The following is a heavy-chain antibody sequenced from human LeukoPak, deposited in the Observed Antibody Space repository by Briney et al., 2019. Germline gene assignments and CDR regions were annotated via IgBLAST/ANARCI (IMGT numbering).Heavy chain of an antibody. CDR1: GFTFSSYG. Sequence: GGSLRLSCAASGFTFSSYGMHWVRQAPGKGLEWVAVIWYDGSNKYYGDSVKGRSTISRDNSKNTLYLQMNSLRVEDTAVYYCARAPKRIYYFDYWGQGTLVTVSS. CDR2: IWYDGSNK. V-gene: IGHV3-33*01. CDR3: ARAPKRIYYFDY. D-gene: IGHD3-16*01. J-gene: IGHJ4*02.